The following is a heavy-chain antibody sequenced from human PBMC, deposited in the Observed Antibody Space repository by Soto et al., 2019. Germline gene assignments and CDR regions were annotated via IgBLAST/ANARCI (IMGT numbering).Heavy chain of an antibody. V-gene: IGHV3-30*03. CDR2: ISYDGSNK. J-gene: IGHJ5*02. CDR1: GFTFSSYG. CDR3: ARGDNWFDP. Sequence: PGGSLRLSCAASGFTFSSYGMHWVRQAPGKGLERVAVISYDGSNKYYADSVKGRFTISRDNSKNTLYLQMNSLRAEDTAVYYCARGDNWFDPWGQGTLVTVSS.